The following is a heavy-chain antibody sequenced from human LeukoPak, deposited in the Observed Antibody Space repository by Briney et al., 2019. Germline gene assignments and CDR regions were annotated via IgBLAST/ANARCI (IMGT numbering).Heavy chain of an antibody. CDR3: ARTKSDTSGYLPFDC. Sequence: GGSLRLSCAASGFSFSAYWMGWVRRAPGKGLEWVASISEDGSERYYVGSVKGRFTISRDNAKNSLSLQMNSLRAEDTAVYYCARTKSDTSGYLPFDCWGQGTLVTVSS. J-gene: IGHJ4*02. CDR2: ISEDGSER. CDR1: GFSFSAYW. V-gene: IGHV3-7*01. D-gene: IGHD3-22*01.